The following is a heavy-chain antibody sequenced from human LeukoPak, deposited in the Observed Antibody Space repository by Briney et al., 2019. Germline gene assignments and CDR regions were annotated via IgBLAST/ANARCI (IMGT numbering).Heavy chain of an antibody. V-gene: IGHV4-34*01. Sequence: SETLSLTCAVYGGSFSGYYWIWIRQSPGKGLEWIGEINHSGSTKYNPSLKSRVTISLDTSKNQFLLKVTSVTAADTAVYYCARHSPGARGVDCWGQGALVTVSS. J-gene: IGHJ4*02. CDR3: ARHSPGARGVDC. CDR2: INHSGST. D-gene: IGHD2-21*01. CDR1: GGSFSGYY.